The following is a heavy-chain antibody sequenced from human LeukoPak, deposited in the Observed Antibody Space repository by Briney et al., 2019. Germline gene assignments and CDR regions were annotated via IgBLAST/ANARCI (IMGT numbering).Heavy chain of an antibody. V-gene: IGHV3-48*02. Sequence: PGGSLRLSCAASGFTFSSYSMNWVRQAPGKGLERVSYISSSSSTIYYADSVKGRFTISRDNAKDSLYLQMNSLRDDDTAVYYCARGLYGDHLGYWGQGTLVTVSS. CDR2: ISSSSSTI. CDR3: ARGLYGDHLGY. CDR1: GFTFSSYS. D-gene: IGHD4-17*01. J-gene: IGHJ4*02.